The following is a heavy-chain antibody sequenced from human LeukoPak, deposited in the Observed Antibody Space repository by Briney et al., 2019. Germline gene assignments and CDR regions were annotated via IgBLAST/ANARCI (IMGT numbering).Heavy chain of an antibody. J-gene: IGHJ4*02. CDR1: GFTFTSAW. V-gene: IGHV3-15*01. CDR2: IKTNADGGTT. CDR3: TSHRYQLLQFDY. D-gene: IGHD2-2*01. Sequence: PGGSLRLSSVASGFTFTSAWMSWVRQAPGKGLEWVGHIKTNADGGTTDYSAPVKGRFTISRDDSKNTLYLRMSSLQAEDTAVYYCTSHRYQLLQFDYWGRGTLVTVSS.